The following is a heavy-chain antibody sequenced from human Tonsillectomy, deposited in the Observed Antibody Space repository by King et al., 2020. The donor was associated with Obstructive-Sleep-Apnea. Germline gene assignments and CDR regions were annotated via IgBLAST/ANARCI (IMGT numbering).Heavy chain of an antibody. CDR1: GGSISSSSYY. J-gene: IGHJ4*02. CDR2: IYYSGST. D-gene: IGHD1-26*01. Sequence: QLQESGPGLVKPSETLSLTCIVSGGSISSSSYYWGWIRQPPGKGLEWIGSIYYSGSTYYNPSLKSRVTISVDTSKNQFSVKLSSVTAADTAVYYCARANSGSYGAFDHWGQGTLATVSS. CDR3: ARANSGSYGAFDH. V-gene: IGHV4-39*07.